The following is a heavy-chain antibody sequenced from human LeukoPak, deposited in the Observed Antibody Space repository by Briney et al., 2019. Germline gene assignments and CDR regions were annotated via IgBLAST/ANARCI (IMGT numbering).Heavy chain of an antibody. V-gene: IGHV1-2*02. CDR1: GYTFTGYY. CDR3: ARGIVATIGAFDI. D-gene: IGHD5-12*01. Sequence: SVKVSCKASGYTFTGYYMHWVRQAPGQGLEWIGWINPNSGGTNYAQKFQGRVTMTRDTSISTAYMELSRLRSDDTAVYYCARGIVATIGAFDIWGQRTMVTVSS. J-gene: IGHJ3*02. CDR2: INPNSGGT.